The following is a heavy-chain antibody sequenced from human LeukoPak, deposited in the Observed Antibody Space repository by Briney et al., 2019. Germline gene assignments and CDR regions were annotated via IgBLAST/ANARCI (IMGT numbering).Heavy chain of an antibody. CDR2: IYTSEST. V-gene: IGHV4-4*07. D-gene: IGHD4-17*01. Sequence: SETLSLTCTVSGVSISSYYWSWLRQPAGKGLEWIGRIYTSESTNYNPSLKSRVTMSVDTSKNQFSLKLSSVTAADTAVYYCARAHYGDQMGGMDVWGQGTTVTVSS. CDR3: ARAHYGDQMGGMDV. J-gene: IGHJ6*02. CDR1: GVSISSYY.